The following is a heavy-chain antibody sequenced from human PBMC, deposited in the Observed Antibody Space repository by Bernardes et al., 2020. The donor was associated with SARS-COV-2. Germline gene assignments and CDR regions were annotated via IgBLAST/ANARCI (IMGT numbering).Heavy chain of an antibody. J-gene: IGHJ6*02. Sequence: ASVKVSCKASGHTFNTYYMNWVRQAPGQGLEWMGIINPSGGSTNYAQEFQGRITMTRDTSTSTFYMELSSLRYEDTAIYYCAGVLKAPGEAYYAYGMDVWGQGTTVTVSS. V-gene: IGHV1-46*02. CDR1: GHTFNTYY. D-gene: IGHD2-8*01. CDR3: AGVLKAPGEAYYAYGMDV. CDR2: INPSGGST.